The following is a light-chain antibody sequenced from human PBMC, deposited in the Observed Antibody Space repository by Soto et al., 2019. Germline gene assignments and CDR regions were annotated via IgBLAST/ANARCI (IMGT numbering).Light chain of an antibody. CDR2: DAS. J-gene: IGKJ1*01. CDR1: QSVSSY. V-gene: IGKV3-11*01. CDR3: QQRRNWPAM. Sequence: KVRSQCPAYLSLNPGERATLSCGASQSVSSYLAWYQQKPGQAPRLLIYDASNRATGIPARFSGSGSGTDFTLTISSLEPEDFAVYYCQQRRNWPAMFGQGTK.